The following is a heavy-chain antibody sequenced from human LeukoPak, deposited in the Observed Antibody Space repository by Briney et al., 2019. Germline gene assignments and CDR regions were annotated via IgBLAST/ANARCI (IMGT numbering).Heavy chain of an antibody. CDR3: ARDIKPYYYAMDV. Sequence: GGSLRLSCAASGFTFSDYYMSWIRQAPGKGLGWVSYISSSGITIYYADSVKGRFTISRDNAKNSLFLQMSSLRAEDTAVYYCARDIKPYYYAMDVWGQGTTVTVSS. V-gene: IGHV3-11*01. D-gene: IGHD3-10*01. CDR1: GFTFSDYY. CDR2: ISSSGITI. J-gene: IGHJ6*02.